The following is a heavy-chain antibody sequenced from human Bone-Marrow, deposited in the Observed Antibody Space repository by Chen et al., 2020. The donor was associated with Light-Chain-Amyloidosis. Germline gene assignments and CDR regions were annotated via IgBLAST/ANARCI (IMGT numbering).Heavy chain of an antibody. V-gene: IGHV3-74*01. D-gene: IGHD4-17*01. J-gene: IGHJ4*02. CDR1: GFTFSGFY. CDR3: ARGNYGFDN. CDR2: INSDGSDI. Sequence: EVQLVESGGDLVQAGGGSLRLSCAASGFTFSGFYMHWVRQAPGKGLVWVSNINSDGSDINYADSVKGRFTISRDNAKSTLYLQMNSLRVEDTAVYYCARGNYGFDNWGQGALVTVAS.